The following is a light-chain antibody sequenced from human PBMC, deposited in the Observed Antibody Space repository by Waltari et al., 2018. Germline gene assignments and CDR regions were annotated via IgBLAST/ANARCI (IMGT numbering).Light chain of an antibody. CDR2: AAS. CDR1: QSISSY. J-gene: IGKJ2*01. CDR3: QQSYSTPYT. Sequence: DIQMTQSPSSLSASVGDRVTITCRASQSISSYLNWYQQKPGKAPKLLIYAASSLQSGVPSRFSGSGSGTEFTLTSSRLQPEDFATYYCQQSYSTPYTFGQGTKLDIK. V-gene: IGKV1-39*01.